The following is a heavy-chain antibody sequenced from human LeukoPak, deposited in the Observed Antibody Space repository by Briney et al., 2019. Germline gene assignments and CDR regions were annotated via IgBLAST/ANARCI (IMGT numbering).Heavy chain of an antibody. J-gene: IGHJ6*03. CDR1: GGTFSSYA. Sequence: SVKVSCKASGGTFSSYAISWVRQAPGQGLEWMGGIIPIFGTANYAQKFQGRVTITADESTSTAYMELSSLRSEDTAVYYCARDYYGSGSYYSYYYYYYMDVWGKGTTVTVSS. D-gene: IGHD3-10*01. CDR2: IIPIFGTA. CDR3: ARDYYGSGSYYSYYYYYYMDV. V-gene: IGHV1-69*01.